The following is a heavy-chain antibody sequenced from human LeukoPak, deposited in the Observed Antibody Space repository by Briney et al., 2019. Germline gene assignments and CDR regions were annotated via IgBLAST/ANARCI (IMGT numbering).Heavy chain of an antibody. CDR3: AKTTALVRGPFDY. V-gene: IGHV3-11*03. J-gene: IGHJ4*02. D-gene: IGHD5-18*01. CDR1: GFTFSDYY. Sequence: PGRSLRLSCVVSGFTFSDYYMSWIRQAPGKGPEWVSYISSSSTYTNYADSVKGRFTISRDNSRNTLYLQMNSLRAEDTAIYYCAKTTALVRGPFDYWGQGTLVTVSS. CDR2: ISSSSTYT.